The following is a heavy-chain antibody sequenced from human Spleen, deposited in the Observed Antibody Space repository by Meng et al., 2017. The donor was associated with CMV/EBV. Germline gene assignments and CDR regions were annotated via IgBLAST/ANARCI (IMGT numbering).Heavy chain of an antibody. CDR1: GYTFTSYG. CDR2: ISAYNGNT. Sequence: ASVKVSCKASGYTFTSYGISWVRQAPGQGLEWMGWISAYNGNTNYAQKFQGRVTITADKSTSTAYMELSSLRSEDTAVYYCARGLQENGDYWGQGTLVTVSS. J-gene: IGHJ4*02. V-gene: IGHV1-18*01. CDR3: ARGLQENGDY. D-gene: IGHD4-11*01.